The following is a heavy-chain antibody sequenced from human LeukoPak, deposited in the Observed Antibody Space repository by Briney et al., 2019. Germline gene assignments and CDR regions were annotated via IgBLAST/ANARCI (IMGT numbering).Heavy chain of an antibody. CDR1: GGSISSGGYY. D-gene: IGHD3-22*01. CDR3: ARCYYDSSSYHFFDY. CDR2: IYHSAST. J-gene: IGHJ4*02. V-gene: IGHV4-31*03. Sequence: SETLSLTCTVSGGSISSGGYYLSWIRQHPGKGLEWIGFIYHSASTYYNPSLTSRVTISVDTTKNQFSLHLNSVTAAATAVYYCARCYYDSSSYHFFDYWGQGTLVTISS.